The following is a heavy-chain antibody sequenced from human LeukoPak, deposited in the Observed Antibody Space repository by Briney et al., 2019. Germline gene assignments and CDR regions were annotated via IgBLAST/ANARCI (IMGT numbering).Heavy chain of an antibody. Sequence: GGSLRLSCAASGFTFSSYGMHWVRQAPGKGLERVAVISYDGSNKYYADSVKGRFTISRDNSKNTLYLQMNSLRAEDTAVYYCAKDPHYGDYVNYFDYWGQGTLVTVSS. CDR2: ISYDGSNK. V-gene: IGHV3-30*18. CDR3: AKDPHYGDYVNYFDY. D-gene: IGHD4-17*01. CDR1: GFTFSSYG. J-gene: IGHJ4*02.